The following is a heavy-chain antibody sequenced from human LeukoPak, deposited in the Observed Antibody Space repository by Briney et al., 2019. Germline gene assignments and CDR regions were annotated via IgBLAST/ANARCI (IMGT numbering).Heavy chain of an antibody. Sequence: SETLSLTCAVYGGSFSGYYWSWIRQPPGKGLEWIGEINHSGSTNYSPSLKSRVTISVDTSKNQFSLKLSSVTAADTAVYYCARGNGDYWSGNWFDPWGQGTLVTVSS. CDR1: GGSFSGYY. J-gene: IGHJ5*02. CDR2: INHSGST. CDR3: ARGNGDYWSGNWFDP. D-gene: IGHD4-17*01. V-gene: IGHV4-34*01.